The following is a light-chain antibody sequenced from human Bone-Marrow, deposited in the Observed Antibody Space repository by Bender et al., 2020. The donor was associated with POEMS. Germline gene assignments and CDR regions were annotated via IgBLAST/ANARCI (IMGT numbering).Light chain of an antibody. CDR2: EVN. CDR1: GNDVGGYNL. Sequence: QSVLTQPASVSESPGQSITISCTGTGNDVGGYNLVSWYQHHPDKAPKLIIYEVNKWASGISNRFSGSKSGDTASLTISELQPEDEADYYCCSYATISTYVFGTGTKVTVL. J-gene: IGLJ1*01. CDR3: CSYATISTYV. V-gene: IGLV2-23*02.